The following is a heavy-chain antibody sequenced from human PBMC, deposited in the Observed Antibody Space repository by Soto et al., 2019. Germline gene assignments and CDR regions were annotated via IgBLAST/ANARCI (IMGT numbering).Heavy chain of an antibody. Sequence: SVKGSCKASGGTFSSYAISWVRQAPGQGLEWMGGIIPIFGTANYAQKFQGRVTITADESTSTAYMELSSLRSEDTAVYYCARVAYCGGDCYLAYFDYWGQGTLVTVSS. D-gene: IGHD2-21*02. CDR2: IIPIFGTA. CDR3: ARVAYCGGDCYLAYFDY. V-gene: IGHV1-69*13. CDR1: GGTFSSYA. J-gene: IGHJ4*02.